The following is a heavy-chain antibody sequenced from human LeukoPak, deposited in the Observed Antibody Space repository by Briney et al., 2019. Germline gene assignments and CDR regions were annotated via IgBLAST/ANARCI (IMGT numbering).Heavy chain of an antibody. CDR3: ARVGYYDSSGYHDAFDI. CDR1: GFTLSRVS. J-gene: IGHJ3*02. V-gene: IGHV3-48*04. CDR2: ISHDSGIR. Sequence: GGSLRLSCAASGFTLSRVSMNWVRQAPGKGLEWISYISHDSGIRYYADSVRGRFTISRDNAKNSLYLQMNSLRAGDTAVYYCARVGYYDSSGYHDAFDIWGQGTMVTVSS. D-gene: IGHD3-22*01.